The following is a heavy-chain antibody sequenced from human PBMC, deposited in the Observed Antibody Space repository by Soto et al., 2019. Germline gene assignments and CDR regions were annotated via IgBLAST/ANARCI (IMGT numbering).Heavy chain of an antibody. CDR3: ARDTNSLDL. J-gene: IGHJ5*02. CDR2: IYHTGDT. D-gene: IGHD2-8*01. Sequence: NPSETLSLTCVVSSYSISSGFFWAWIRQPPGKGLEWVGSIYHTGDTHYNPSLRSQVSMSVDTSKNHFSLRLTYLTAADTAVYFCARDTNSLDLWGQGILVTVSS. V-gene: IGHV4-38-2*02. CDR1: SYSISSGFF.